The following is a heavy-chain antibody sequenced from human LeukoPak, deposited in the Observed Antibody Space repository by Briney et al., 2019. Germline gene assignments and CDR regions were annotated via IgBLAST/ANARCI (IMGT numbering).Heavy chain of an antibody. Sequence: PGGSLRLSCAASGFTFSSYAMHWVRQAPGKGLEWVAVISYDGSNKYYADSVKGRFTISRDNSKNTLYLQMNSLRAEDTAVYYCAKHRSSSSGAFDIWGQGTMVTVSS. V-gene: IGHV3-30-3*02. D-gene: IGHD6-6*01. J-gene: IGHJ3*02. CDR3: AKHRSSSSGAFDI. CDR1: GFTFSSYA. CDR2: ISYDGSNK.